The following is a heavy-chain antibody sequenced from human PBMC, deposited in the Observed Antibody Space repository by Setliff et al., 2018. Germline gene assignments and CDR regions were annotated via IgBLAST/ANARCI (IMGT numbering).Heavy chain of an antibody. D-gene: IGHD3-22*01. V-gene: IGHV4-4*07. CDR1: GGSISSYY. Sequence: KPSETLSLTCTVSGGSISSYYWSWIRQPAGKGLEWIGHIYIGGSANYNPSLKSRVSISVDTSKNQFSLKLSSVTAADTAVYYCARESRYYYDNLGTLDYWGQGTLVTVSS. CDR2: IYIGGSA. CDR3: ARESRYYYDNLGTLDY. J-gene: IGHJ4*02.